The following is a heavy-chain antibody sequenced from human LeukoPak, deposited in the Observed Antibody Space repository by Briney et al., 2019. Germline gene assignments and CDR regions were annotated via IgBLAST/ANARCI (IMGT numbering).Heavy chain of an antibody. CDR1: GFSFSGYA. D-gene: IGHD3-22*01. CDR2: ISYDGSNK. Sequence: QPGRSLRLSCAASGFSFSGYAMHWVRQAPGKGLEWVAVISYDGSNKYYADSVKGRFTISRDNSKNTLYLQMNSLRAEDTAVYYCALGLRDMGYYDSSGYKTEYFQHWGQGTLVTVSS. J-gene: IGHJ1*01. V-gene: IGHV3-30-3*02. CDR3: ALGLRDMGYYDSSGYKTEYFQH.